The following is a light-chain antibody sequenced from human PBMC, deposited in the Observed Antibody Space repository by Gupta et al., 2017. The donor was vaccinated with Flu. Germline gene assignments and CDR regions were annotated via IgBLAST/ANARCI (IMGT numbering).Light chain of an antibody. CDR2: EAS. J-gene: IGKJ3*01. CDR1: RDVSSNF. CDR3: QQFGSIPFT. Sequence: DTLSLSPGERATLSCRASRDVSSNFLAWYQQKPGQAPRLLMSEASYRATGTPARFSGSGSGTDFTLTISSLEPDDVAVYYCQQFGSIPFTFGHGTKVDIK. V-gene: IGKV3-20*01.